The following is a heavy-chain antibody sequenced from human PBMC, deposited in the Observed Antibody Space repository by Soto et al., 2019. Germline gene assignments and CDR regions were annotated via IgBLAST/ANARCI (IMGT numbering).Heavy chain of an antibody. D-gene: IGHD2-2*02. CDR2: IYPGDSDT. CDR1: GYSFTSYW. J-gene: IGHJ3*02. Sequence: GESLKISCKGSGYSFTSYWIGWVRQMPGKGLEWMGIIYPGDSDTRYSPSFQGQVTISADKSISTAYLQWSSLKASDTAMYYCARRAVPAAIVGAFDIWGQGTMVTVSS. V-gene: IGHV5-51*01. CDR3: ARRAVPAAIVGAFDI.